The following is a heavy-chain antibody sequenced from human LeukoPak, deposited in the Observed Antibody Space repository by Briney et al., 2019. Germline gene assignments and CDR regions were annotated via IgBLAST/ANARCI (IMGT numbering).Heavy chain of an antibody. J-gene: IGHJ4*02. Sequence: SETLSLTCTVSGGSIDGGDFFWAWIRQPPGKDREWIVYISYTGSTYYNPSLKSRVSISVDASKNQFSLKLSSVTAADTAVYYCAREGGSGNYKRPVDSWGQGTLVTVSS. CDR1: GGSIDGGDFF. V-gene: IGHV4-30-4*01. D-gene: IGHD3-10*01. CDR2: ISYTGST. CDR3: AREGGSGNYKRPVDS.